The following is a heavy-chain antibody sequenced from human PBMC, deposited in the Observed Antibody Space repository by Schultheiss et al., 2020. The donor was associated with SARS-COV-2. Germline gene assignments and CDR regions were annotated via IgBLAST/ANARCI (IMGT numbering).Heavy chain of an antibody. CDR1: GYTFTGYY. J-gene: IGHJ5*02. D-gene: IGHD6-13*01. Sequence: SVKVSCKASGYTFTGYYMHWVRQAPGQGLEWMGRIIPILGIANYAQKFQGRVTITADKSTSTAYMELSSLRSEDTAVYYCATRTEYSSSWYRSWFDPWGQGTLVTVSS. CDR2: IIPILGIA. V-gene: IGHV1-69*02. CDR3: ATRTEYSSSWYRSWFDP.